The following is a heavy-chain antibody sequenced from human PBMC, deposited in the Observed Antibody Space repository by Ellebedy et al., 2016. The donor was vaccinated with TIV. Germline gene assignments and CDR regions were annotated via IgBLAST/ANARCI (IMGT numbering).Heavy chain of an antibody. Sequence: PGGSLRLSCAASGFSFRSYWMSWVRQAPGKGLEWVANIYQDGSEQYYVDSVKGRFTISRDNARNSLYLQMNSLRAEDTAAYYCARRGSYGDYAVQVNSWFDSWGQGTLVTVSS. J-gene: IGHJ5*01. CDR2: IYQDGSEQ. V-gene: IGHV3-7*01. CDR1: GFSFRSYW. D-gene: IGHD3-16*01. CDR3: ARRGSYGDYAVQVNSWFDS.